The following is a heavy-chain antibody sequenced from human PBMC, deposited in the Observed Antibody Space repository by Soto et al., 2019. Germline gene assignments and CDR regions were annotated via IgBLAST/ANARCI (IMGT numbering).Heavy chain of an antibody. J-gene: IGHJ4*02. V-gene: IGHV3-23*01. Sequence: EVQLLESGGGLVQPGGSLRLSCATDGFTFDSYAMHWVRQAPGKGLEWVSSLSGSGYQTYYADSVKGWLTISRDRSKNTVYLQMNSLRAEDTAVYFCAKDRLTVFGVVVTFEDWGRGTLVTVAS. CDR1: GFTFDSYA. D-gene: IGHD3-3*01. CDR3: AKDRLTVFGVVVTFED. CDR2: LSGSGYQT.